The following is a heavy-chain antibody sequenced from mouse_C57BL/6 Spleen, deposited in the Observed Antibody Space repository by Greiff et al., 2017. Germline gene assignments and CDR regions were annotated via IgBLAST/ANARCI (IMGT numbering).Heavy chain of an antibody. CDR3: ARQNYGSSPAWFAY. Sequence: EVNVVESGGGLVQPGGSLKLSCAASGFTFSDYGMAWVRQAPRKGPEWVAFISNLAYSIYYADTVTGRFTISRENAKNTLYLEMSSLRSEDTAMYYCARQNYGSSPAWFAYWGQGTLVTVSA. CDR2: ISNLAYSI. V-gene: IGHV5-15*01. D-gene: IGHD1-1*01. CDR1: GFTFSDYG. J-gene: IGHJ3*01.